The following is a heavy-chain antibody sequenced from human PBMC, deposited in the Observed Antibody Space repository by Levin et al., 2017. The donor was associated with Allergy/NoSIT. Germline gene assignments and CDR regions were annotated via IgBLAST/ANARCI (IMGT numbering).Heavy chain of an antibody. D-gene: IGHD2-15*01. CDR1: GFTFSSFS. V-gene: IGHV3-21*01. CDR2: ISTSSSNI. Sequence: SGGSLRLSCAASGFTFSSFSLNWVRQAPGKGLEWVSSISTSSSNIYYADSVRGRSTISRDNANNSLYLQMNSLRAEATAVYYVARSTRGFWSGGSCYSFDYWGQGNLVTVSS. J-gene: IGHJ4*02. CDR3: ARSTRGFWSGGSCYSFDY.